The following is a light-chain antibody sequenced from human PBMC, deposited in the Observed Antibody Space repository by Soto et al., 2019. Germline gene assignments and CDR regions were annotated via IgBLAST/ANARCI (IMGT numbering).Light chain of an antibody. CDR2: GAS. CDR3: QQYGGSPMYT. V-gene: IGKV3-20*01. CDR1: RSVSSSY. J-gene: IGKJ2*01. Sequence: EIVLTQSPGTLSLSPGERVTLSCRASRSVSSSYLSWYQQKPGQAPRLLIYGASTRATGIPDRFSGSGSGTDFTLAISRLEPEDFAVYYCQQYGGSPMYTFGQGTKLEIK.